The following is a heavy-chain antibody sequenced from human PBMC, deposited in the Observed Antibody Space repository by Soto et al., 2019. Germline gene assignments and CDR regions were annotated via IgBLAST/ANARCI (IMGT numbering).Heavy chain of an antibody. V-gene: IGHV4-39*01. CDR1: GGSISSSSYY. Sequence: QLQLQESGPGLVKPSETLSLTCTVSGGSISSSSYYWGWIRQPPGKGLEWIGSIYYSGSTYYNPSLKSRVTISVDTSKHQFSLKLSSVTAADTAVYYCASKVAATFDGAFDIWGQGTMVTVSS. D-gene: IGHD2-15*01. J-gene: IGHJ3*02. CDR3: ASKVAATFDGAFDI. CDR2: IYYSGST.